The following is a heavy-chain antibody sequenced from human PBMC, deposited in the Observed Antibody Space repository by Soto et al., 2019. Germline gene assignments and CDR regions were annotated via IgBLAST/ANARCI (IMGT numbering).Heavy chain of an antibody. V-gene: IGHV1-18*01. CDR1: GYSFVSYG. Sequence: QVQLVQSGAEVKKPGASVKVSCKASGYSFVSYGISWARQAPGQGLEWMGWISAYNSNTNYAQKLQGRVTMTTDTSTSTAYMELRSLRSDDTAVYYCARDLIVVVPAAMSTPFDYYGMDVWGQGTTVTVSS. D-gene: IGHD2-2*01. CDR2: ISAYNSNT. CDR3: ARDLIVVVPAAMSTPFDYYGMDV. J-gene: IGHJ6*02.